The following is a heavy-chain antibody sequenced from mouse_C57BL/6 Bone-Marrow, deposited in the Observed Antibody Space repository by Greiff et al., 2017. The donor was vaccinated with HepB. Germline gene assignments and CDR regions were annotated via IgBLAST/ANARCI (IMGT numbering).Heavy chain of an antibody. J-gene: IGHJ4*01. CDR3: ARRSYYYAMDD. Sequence: QVQLQQSGPELVKPGASVKISCKASGYAFSSSWMNWVKQRPGKGLEWIGRIYPGDGDTNYNGKFKSKATLTADKSSSTAYMQLSSLTSEDSAVYFCARRSYYYAMDDWGHRTSV. CDR1: GYAFSSSW. V-gene: IGHV1-82*01. CDR2: IYPGDGDT.